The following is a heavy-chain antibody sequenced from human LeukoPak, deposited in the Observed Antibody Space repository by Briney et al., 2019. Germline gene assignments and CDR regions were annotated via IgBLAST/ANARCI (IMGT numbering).Heavy chain of an antibody. D-gene: IGHD5-18*01. Sequence: SETPSLTCTVSGYSISSGYYWGWIRQPPGKGLEWIGSIYHSGSTYYNPSLKSRVTISVDTSKNQFSLKLSSVTAADTAVYYCARDRCSYGYRYFDYWGQGTLVTVPS. CDR1: GYSISSGYY. CDR2: IYHSGST. CDR3: ARDRCSYGYRYFDY. V-gene: IGHV4-38-2*02. J-gene: IGHJ4*02.